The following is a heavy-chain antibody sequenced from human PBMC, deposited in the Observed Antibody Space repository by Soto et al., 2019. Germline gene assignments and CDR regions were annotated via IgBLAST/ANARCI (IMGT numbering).Heavy chain of an antibody. CDR3: ARDSYSYGYDDAFDI. D-gene: IGHD5-18*01. CDR2: IWYDGSNK. J-gene: IGHJ3*02. CDR1: GFTFSSYG. Sequence: QVQLVESGGGVVQPGRSLRLSCAASGFTFSSYGMHWVRQAPGKGLEWVAAIWYDGSNKYYADSVKGRFTISRDNSKNTLYLQMNSLRAEDTAVYYCARDSYSYGYDDAFDIWGQGTMVTVSS. V-gene: IGHV3-33*01.